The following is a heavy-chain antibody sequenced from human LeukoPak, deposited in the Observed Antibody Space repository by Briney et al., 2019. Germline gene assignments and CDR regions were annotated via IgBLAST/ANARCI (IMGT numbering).Heavy chain of an antibody. D-gene: IGHD3-3*01. Sequence: PSETLSLTCAVYGGSFSGYYWGWIRQPPGKGLEWIGSIYHSGSTYYNPSLKSRVTISVDTSKNQFSLKLSSVTAADTAVYYCESRSTILGHFDYWGQGTLVTVSS. V-gene: IGHV4-38-2*01. CDR2: IYHSGST. CDR3: ESRSTILGHFDY. CDR1: GGSFSGYY. J-gene: IGHJ4*02.